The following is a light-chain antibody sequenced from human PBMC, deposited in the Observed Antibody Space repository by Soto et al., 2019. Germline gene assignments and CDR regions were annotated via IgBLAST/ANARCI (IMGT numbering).Light chain of an antibody. CDR3: SSYTSSSTPYV. Sequence: QSALTQPASVSGSPGQSITISCTVTSSDVGGYNYVSWYQQHPGKAPKLMISEVSNRPSGLSNRFSGSKSGNTASLTISGLQAEDEADYYCSSYTSSSTPYVFGTGTKLTVL. CDR2: EVS. J-gene: IGLJ1*01. CDR1: SSDVGGYNY. V-gene: IGLV2-14*01.